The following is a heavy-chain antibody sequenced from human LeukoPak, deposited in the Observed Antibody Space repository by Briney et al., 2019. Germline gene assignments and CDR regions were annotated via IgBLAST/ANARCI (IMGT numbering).Heavy chain of an antibody. CDR2: ISGSSGNI. V-gene: IGHV3-48*03. J-gene: IGHJ5*02. CDR1: GFPFSSYE. Sequence: GGSLRLSCAASGFPFSSYEMYWLRQAPGKGLEWVAHISGSSGNILYSDSVKGRFSVSRDNANNLLYLQMNSLRVEDTAVYYCAREKIPALVFDPWGQGTLVAVSP. CDR3: AREKIPALVFDP. D-gene: IGHD6-13*01.